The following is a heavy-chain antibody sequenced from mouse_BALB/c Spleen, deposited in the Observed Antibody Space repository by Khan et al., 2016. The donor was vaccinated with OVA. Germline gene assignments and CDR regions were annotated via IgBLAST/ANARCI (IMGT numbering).Heavy chain of an antibody. J-gene: IGHJ2*01. CDR2: INPHIGET. D-gene: IGHD1-1*01. Sequence: EVQLQESGPELVRPGASVKISCKASGYSFTGYFMNWVMQSHGKSLEWIGRINPHIGETFYNQRFKDKATLTVDESSSTAHMELRSLASEDSAVYYCTRIYRSYFAYWGQGTTLTVSA. V-gene: IGHV1-20*02. CDR1: GYSFTGYF. CDR3: TRIYRSYFAY.